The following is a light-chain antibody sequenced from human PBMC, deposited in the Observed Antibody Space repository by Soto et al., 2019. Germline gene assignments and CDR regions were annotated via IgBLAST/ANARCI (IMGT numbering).Light chain of an antibody. CDR2: KAS. CDR3: QQYNSYPWT. CDR1: QRISSW. Sequence: DIQMTQSPSTLSASVGDRVTITCRASQRISSWLAWYQQKPGKAPKLLIYKASSLECGVPSRFSGSGSGTEFTLTISSLQPDDFATYYCQQYNSYPWTFGQGTKVEIK. V-gene: IGKV1-5*03. J-gene: IGKJ1*01.